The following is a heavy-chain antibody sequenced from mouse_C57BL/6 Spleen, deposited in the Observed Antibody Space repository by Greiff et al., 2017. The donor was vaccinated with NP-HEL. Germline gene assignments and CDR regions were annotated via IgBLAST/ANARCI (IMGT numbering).Heavy chain of an antibody. D-gene: IGHD2-1*01. J-gene: IGHJ4*01. V-gene: IGHV14-2*01. CDR3: ARLDGNYIYAMDY. CDR1: GFNITDYY. CDR2: IDPEAGET. Sequence: VQLQQSGAELVKPGASVKLSCTASGFNITDYYMHWVKQRTEQGLEWIGRIDPEAGETTYAPKFQGKATITADTSSNTAAMQLSSLTSVDTAVYYCARLDGNYIYAMDYWGQGTSVTVSS.